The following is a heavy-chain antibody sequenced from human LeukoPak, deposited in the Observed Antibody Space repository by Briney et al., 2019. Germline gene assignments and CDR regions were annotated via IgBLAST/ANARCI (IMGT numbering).Heavy chain of an antibody. CDR3: ASWGAGGNS. J-gene: IGHJ4*02. Sequence: GGSLRLSCEATGFTLSTYWMNWVRQVPGKGLDWVANINPDGSGKRYVDSVKGRFTIARDNADNSLSLQMNSLRAEDTAVYYCASWGAGGNSWGQGTLVTVSS. CDR1: GFTLSTYW. CDR2: INPDGSGK. D-gene: IGHD3-16*01. V-gene: IGHV3-7*01.